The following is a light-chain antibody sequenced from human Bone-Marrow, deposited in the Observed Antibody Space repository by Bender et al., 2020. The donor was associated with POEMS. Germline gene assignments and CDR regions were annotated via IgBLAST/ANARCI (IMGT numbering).Light chain of an antibody. CDR2: YTN. V-gene: IGLV1-36*01. J-gene: IGLJ3*02. CDR1: SSNIGINA. Sequence: QSVLSQSPSVSEAPGQNVTISCSGGSSNIGINAVNWYQQLPGKAPKLLIYYTNLLASGVSDRFSASKSDTSASLDISDLRSEDEADYYCAAWDDSLLSRVFGGGTKLTVL. CDR3: AAWDDSLLSRV.